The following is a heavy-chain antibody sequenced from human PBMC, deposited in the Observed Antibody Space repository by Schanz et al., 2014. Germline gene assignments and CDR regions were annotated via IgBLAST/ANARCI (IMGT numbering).Heavy chain of an antibody. CDR1: GYTFTNYG. V-gene: IGHV1-18*04. D-gene: IGHD3-3*02. CDR2: ISAHKGNT. J-gene: IGHJ4*02. CDR3: ARDLTISPRHERHFDY. Sequence: QVQLVQPGSELKKPGASVKVSCKASGYTFTNYGISWVRQAPGQGLEWMGWISAHKGNTYYAQKLQGRVTMTTDTSTSTAYMELRSLRSDDTAVYYCARDLTISPRHERHFDYWGQGTLXTVSS.